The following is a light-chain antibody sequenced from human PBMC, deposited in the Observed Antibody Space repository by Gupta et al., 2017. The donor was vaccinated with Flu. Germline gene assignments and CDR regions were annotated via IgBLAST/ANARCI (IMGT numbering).Light chain of an antibody. CDR1: QSVSSSY. CDR3: QQYGSSSLLT. J-gene: IGKJ4*01. CDR2: GAS. V-gene: IGKV3-20*01. Sequence: EIVLTQSPGTLSLSPRERATLSCRASQSVSSSYLAWYQQKPGQAPRLLIYGASSRATGIPDRFSGSGCGTDFTLTISRREPEDFAVYYCQQYGSSSLLTFGGGTKVEIK.